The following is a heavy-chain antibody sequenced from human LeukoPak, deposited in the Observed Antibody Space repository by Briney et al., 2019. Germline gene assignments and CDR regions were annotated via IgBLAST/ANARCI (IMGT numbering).Heavy chain of an antibody. CDR3: VRDPYGYNWFDP. V-gene: IGHV3-7*01. Sequence: GGSLRLSCAASGFIFSSYWMNWVRQAPGKGLEWVANIKQDGSEKYYVDSVKGRFTISRDNAKNSLYLQMNGLRAEDTAVYYCVRDPYGYNWFDPWGQGTLVTVSS. D-gene: IGHD4-17*01. J-gene: IGHJ5*02. CDR1: GFIFSSYW. CDR2: IKQDGSEK.